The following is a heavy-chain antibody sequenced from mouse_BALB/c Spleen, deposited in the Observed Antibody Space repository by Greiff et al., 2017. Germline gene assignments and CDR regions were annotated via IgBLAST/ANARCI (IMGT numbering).Heavy chain of an antibody. CDR3: ARCGNPSYYAMDY. Sequence: EVQLQQSGPELVKPGASVKISCKASGYSFTGYYMHWVKQSHVKSLEWIGRINPYNGATSYNQNFKDKASLTVDKSSSTAYMELHSLTSEDSAVYYCARCGNPSYYAMDYWGQGTSVTVSS. CDR1: GYSFTGYY. J-gene: IGHJ4*01. CDR2: INPYNGAT. V-gene: IGHV1-31*01. D-gene: IGHD1-1*02.